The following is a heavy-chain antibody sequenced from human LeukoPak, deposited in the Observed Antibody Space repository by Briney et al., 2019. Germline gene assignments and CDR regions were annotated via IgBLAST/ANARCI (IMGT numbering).Heavy chain of an antibody. CDR1: GFTFSSYG. Sequence: PGRSLRLSCAASGFTFSSYGMHWVRQAPGKGLEWVAVIWYDGSNKYYADSVKGRFTISRDNSKNTLYLQMNSLRAEDTAVYYCAISQGSYYDTSGYLGGDYWGQGTLVTVSS. V-gene: IGHV3-33*01. CDR3: AISQGSYYDTSGYLGGDY. J-gene: IGHJ4*02. D-gene: IGHD3-22*01. CDR2: IWYDGSNK.